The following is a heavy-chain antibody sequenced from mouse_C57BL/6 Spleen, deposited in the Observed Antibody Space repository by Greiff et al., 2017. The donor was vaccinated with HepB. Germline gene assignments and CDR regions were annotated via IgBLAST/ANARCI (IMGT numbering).Heavy chain of an antibody. CDR3: ARDYYDFYYAMDY. CDR2: ISSGSSTI. Sequence: EVKVVESGGGLVKPGGSLKLSCAASGFTFSDYGMHWVRQAPEKGLEWVAYISSGSSTIYYADTVKGRFTISRDNAKNTLFLQMTSLRSEDTAMYYCARDYYDFYYAMDYWGQGTSVTVSS. V-gene: IGHV5-17*01. J-gene: IGHJ4*01. CDR1: GFTFSDYG. D-gene: IGHD2-4*01.